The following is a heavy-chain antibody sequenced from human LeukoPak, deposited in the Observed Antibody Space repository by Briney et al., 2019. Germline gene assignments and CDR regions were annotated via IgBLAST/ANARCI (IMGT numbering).Heavy chain of an antibody. Sequence: PSETLSLTCTVSGGSISSYYWSWIRQPPGKGLEWIGYIYYSGSTNYNLSLKSRVTISVDTSKNQFSLKLSSVTAADTAVYYCASQTYYYGSGSVGFFDPWGQGTLVTVSS. CDR1: GGSISSYY. J-gene: IGHJ5*02. V-gene: IGHV4-59*01. CDR2: IYYSGST. CDR3: ASQTYYYGSGSVGFFDP. D-gene: IGHD3-10*01.